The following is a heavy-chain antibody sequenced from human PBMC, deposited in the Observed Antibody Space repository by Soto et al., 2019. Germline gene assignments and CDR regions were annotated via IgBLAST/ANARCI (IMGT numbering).Heavy chain of an antibody. Sequence: PGGSLILSCASSGFTFSDYYMNWIRQAPGKGLEWVSYISSGAITIYYADSVKGRFTISRDNAKNSLYLQMNSLRAEDTAVYYCAGQYSSSSVEFWGQGTLVTVSS. CDR1: GFTFSDYY. CDR2: ISSGAITI. V-gene: IGHV3-11*01. D-gene: IGHD6-6*01. CDR3: AGQYSSSSVEF. J-gene: IGHJ4*02.